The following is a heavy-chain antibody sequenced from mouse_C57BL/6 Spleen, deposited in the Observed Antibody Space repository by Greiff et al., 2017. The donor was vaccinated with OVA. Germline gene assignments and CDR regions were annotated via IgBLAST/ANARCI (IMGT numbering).Heavy chain of an antibody. Sequence: QVQLQQSGPGLVQPSQSLSITCTVSGFSLTSYGVHWVRQSPGKGLEWLGVIWRGGSTDYNAAFMSRLSITKDNSKSQVFFKMNSLQADDTAIYYCAKEGGLYYGSSYGAMDYWGQGTSVTVSS. D-gene: IGHD1-1*01. CDR2: IWRGGST. CDR1: GFSLTSYG. J-gene: IGHJ4*01. V-gene: IGHV2-5*01. CDR3: AKEGGLYYGSSYGAMDY.